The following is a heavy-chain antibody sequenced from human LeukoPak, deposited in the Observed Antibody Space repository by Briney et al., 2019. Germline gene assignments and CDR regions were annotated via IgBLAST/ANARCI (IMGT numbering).Heavy chain of an antibody. Sequence: GGSLRLSCAASGFTFSSYAMSWVRQAPGKGLEWVPPISGSGGSTYYADSVKGRFTISRDNSKNTLYLQMNSLRAEDTAVYYCARDSAVAARTATFDYWGQGTLVTVSS. J-gene: IGHJ4*02. CDR2: ISGSGGST. V-gene: IGHV3-23*01. D-gene: IGHD6-19*01. CDR1: GFTFSSYA. CDR3: ARDSAVAARTATFDY.